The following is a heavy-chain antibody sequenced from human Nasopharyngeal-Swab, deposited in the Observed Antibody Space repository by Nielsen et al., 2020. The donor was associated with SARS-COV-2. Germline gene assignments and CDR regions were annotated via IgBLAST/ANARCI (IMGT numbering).Heavy chain of an antibody. CDR2: ISAYKGNT. D-gene: IGHD3-22*01. Sequence: ASVKVSCKASGYTFTSYGISWARQAPGQGLEWMGWISAYKGNTNYAQKLQGRVTMTTDTSTSTAYMELRSLRSDDTAVYYCARQKGSGYYYVGGCFDPWGQGTLVTVSS. V-gene: IGHV1-18*01. CDR1: GYTFTSYG. CDR3: ARQKGSGYYYVGGCFDP. J-gene: IGHJ5*02.